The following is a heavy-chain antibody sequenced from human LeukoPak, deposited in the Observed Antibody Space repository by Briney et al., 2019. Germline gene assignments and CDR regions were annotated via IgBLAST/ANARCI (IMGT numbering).Heavy chain of an antibody. Sequence: ASVKLSCKASGYTFTDYYMHWVRQAPGQGLEWMGWINADSGGTNYAQNFQGRVTMTRDTSISTAYMELSRLRSDDTAVYYCARPFIETPSLGALDYWGQGTLVTVSS. CDR1: GYTFTDYY. D-gene: IGHD4-23*01. CDR2: INADSGGT. CDR3: ARPFIETPSLGALDY. J-gene: IGHJ4*02. V-gene: IGHV1-2*02.